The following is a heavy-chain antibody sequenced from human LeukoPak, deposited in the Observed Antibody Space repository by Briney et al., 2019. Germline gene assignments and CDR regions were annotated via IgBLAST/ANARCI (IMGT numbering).Heavy chain of an antibody. J-gene: IGHJ4*02. CDR1: GGSFSGYY. V-gene: IGHV4-34*01. CDR3: ARGDPPVGSSSWYVGY. Sequence: PSETLSLTCAVYGGSFSGYYWSWIRQPPGKGLEWIGEINHSGSTNYNPSLKSRVTISVDTSKNQFSLKLSSVTAADTAVYYCARGDPPVGSSSWYVGYWGQGTLVTVSS. CDR2: INHSGST. D-gene: IGHD6-13*01.